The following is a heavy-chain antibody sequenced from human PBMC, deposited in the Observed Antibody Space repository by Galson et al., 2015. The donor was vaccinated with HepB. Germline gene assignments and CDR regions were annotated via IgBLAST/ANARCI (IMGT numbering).Heavy chain of an antibody. CDR3: TTGLGGYDPWFDN. D-gene: IGHD5-12*01. CDR1: GFTFSNAW. CDR2: IKSKTDGGTT. Sequence: SLRLSCAASGFTFSNAWMSWVRQAPGKGLEWVGRIKSKTDGGTTDYAAPVKGRFTISRDDSKNTLHLQMNSLKTEDTAVYYCTTGLGGYDPWFDNWGQGTLVTVSS. J-gene: IGHJ4*02. V-gene: IGHV3-15*01.